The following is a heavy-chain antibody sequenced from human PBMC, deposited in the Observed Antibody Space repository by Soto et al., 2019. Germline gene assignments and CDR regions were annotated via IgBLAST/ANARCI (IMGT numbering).Heavy chain of an antibody. CDR3: ARVEQHLIRGSYYYGVDV. CDR1: GSSISGGDYY. D-gene: IGHD6-13*01. V-gene: IGHV4-30-4*01. CDR2: IYYTGST. J-gene: IGHJ6*02. Sequence: NPSETLSLTCTVSGSSISGGDYYWSWIRQPPGRGLEWIGYIYYTGSTYHNPSLKSRLSISLDTSKNQFSLKMGSVTAADTALYYCARVEQHLIRGSYYYGVDVWGQGTTVTVSS.